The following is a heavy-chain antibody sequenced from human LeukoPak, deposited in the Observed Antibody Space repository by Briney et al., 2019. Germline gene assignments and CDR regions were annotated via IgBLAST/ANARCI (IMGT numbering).Heavy chain of an antibody. J-gene: IGHJ3*02. Sequence: SVKVSCKASGGTFSSYATSWVRQAPGQGLEWMGGIIPIFGTANYAQKFQGRVTITTDESTSTAYMELSSLRSEDTAVYDCARGYSGSYEANDAFDIWGQGTMVTVSS. D-gene: IGHD1-26*01. V-gene: IGHV1-69*05. CDR2: IIPIFGTA. CDR1: GGTFSSYA. CDR3: ARGYSGSYEANDAFDI.